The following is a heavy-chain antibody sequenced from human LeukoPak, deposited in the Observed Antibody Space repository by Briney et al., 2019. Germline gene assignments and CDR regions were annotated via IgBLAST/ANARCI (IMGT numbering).Heavy chain of an antibody. D-gene: IGHD6-13*01. V-gene: IGHV3-53*01. CDR1: GFTVSSNY. J-gene: IGHJ4*02. CDR3: VRGPGSSWYQADY. CDR2: NSGGAT. Sequence: GGSLRLSCAASGFTVSSNYMSWVRQAPGKGLEWVSVNSGGATYYADSVKGRFTISRDTSKNTLYLQMNSLRAEDTAVYYCVRGPGSSWYQADYWGQETLVTVSS.